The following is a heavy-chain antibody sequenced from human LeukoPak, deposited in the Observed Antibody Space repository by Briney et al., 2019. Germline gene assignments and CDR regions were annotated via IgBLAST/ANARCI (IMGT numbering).Heavy chain of an antibody. V-gene: IGHV3-7*01. CDR3: ARDPAGIAAAGLDY. Sequence: GGSLRLSCGASGFTFSNYWMSWVRQAPGKELERVAHIKQDGSEKYYVDSVKGRFTISRDNAKNSLYLQMNSLRAEDTAVYYCARDPAGIAAAGLDYWGQGTLVTVSS. J-gene: IGHJ4*02. CDR1: GFTFSNYW. D-gene: IGHD6-13*01. CDR2: IKQDGSEK.